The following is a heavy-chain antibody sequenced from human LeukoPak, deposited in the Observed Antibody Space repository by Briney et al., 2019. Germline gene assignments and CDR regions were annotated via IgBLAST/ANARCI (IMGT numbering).Heavy chain of an antibody. Sequence: ASVKVSCKVSGSTLTKLSMHWVRQAPGKGLEWMGGFHPEERETIYAQKFQGRLSMTEDTSTDTAYMELSSLRFEDTAVYYCATGIAAAFEGFDPWGQGTRLTVSS. V-gene: IGHV1-24*01. D-gene: IGHD6-13*01. CDR3: ATGIAAAFEGFDP. J-gene: IGHJ5*02. CDR2: FHPEERET. CDR1: GSTLTKLS.